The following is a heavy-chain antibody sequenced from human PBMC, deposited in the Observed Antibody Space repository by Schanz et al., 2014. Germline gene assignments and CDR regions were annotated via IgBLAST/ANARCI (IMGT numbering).Heavy chain of an antibody. CDR1: RFTFRNYA. CDR3: AKSYDTSGYSGFDY. CDR2: ISGSGGST. D-gene: IGHD3-22*01. Sequence: ESGGGLVQPGGSLRLSCAASRFTFRNYAMRWVRQAPGKGLEWVSAISGSGGSTYYADSVKGRFTISRDNSKNTLYLQMNSLRTEDTAVYFCAKSYDTSGYSGFDYWGQGTLVTVSS. J-gene: IGHJ4*02. V-gene: IGHV3-23*01.